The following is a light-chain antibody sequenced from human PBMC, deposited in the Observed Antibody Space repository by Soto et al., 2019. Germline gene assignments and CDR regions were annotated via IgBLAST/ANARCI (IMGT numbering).Light chain of an antibody. CDR2: TND. Sequence: SVLAQPTSASGTPRQRVTLSCFGRSSNMGSNTVHWFQQFPGTAPRLLISTNDQRPSGVPDRFIGSNSGTSASLAISGLQFEDEADYYCAVWDDRLNGHVFGTGTKVTVL. CDR1: SSNMGSNT. J-gene: IGLJ1*01. V-gene: IGLV1-44*01. CDR3: AVWDDRLNGHV.